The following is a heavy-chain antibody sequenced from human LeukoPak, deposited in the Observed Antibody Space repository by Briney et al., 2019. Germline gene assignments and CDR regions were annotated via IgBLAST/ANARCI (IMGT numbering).Heavy chain of an antibody. CDR2: IYYSGST. CDR1: GGSISSSSYY. J-gene: IGHJ4*02. D-gene: IGHD6-19*01. CDR3: ARQPGIAVGTGGYYFDY. V-gene: IGHV4-39*01. Sequence: SETLSLTCTVSGGSISSSSYYWGWIRQPPGKELEWIGSIYYSGSTYYNPSLKSRVTISVDTSKNQFSLKLSSVTAADTAVYYCARQPGIAVGTGGYYFDYWGQGTLVTVSS.